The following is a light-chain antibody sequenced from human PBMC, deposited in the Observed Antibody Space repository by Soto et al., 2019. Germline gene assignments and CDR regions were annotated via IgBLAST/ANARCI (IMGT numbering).Light chain of an antibody. V-gene: IGKV1-5*01. Sequence: DIQMTQSPATLSASVGDRVTITCRASQRVDRWLAWYQQKPGQAPKLLISDASTLESGVPSKFSGSGSVTEFTLTITSLQPDDIATYYCQQYKDYTYTFGQGTKVDIK. J-gene: IGKJ1*01. CDR2: DAS. CDR1: QRVDRW. CDR3: QQYKDYTYT.